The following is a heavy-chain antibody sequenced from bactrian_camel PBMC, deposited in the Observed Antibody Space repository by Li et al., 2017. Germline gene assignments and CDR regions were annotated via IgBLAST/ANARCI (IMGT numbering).Heavy chain of an antibody. J-gene: IGHJ4*01. Sequence: HVQLVESGGGLVQPGGSLRLSCAASGYTFNTYSWFRQAPGQEREGVAAIDTGDGSTYYLNSVKGRFTISRDNAKGTLYPQMNSLKIEDTAVYYCALGSSRQATMTARGKGTQVTVS. V-gene: IGHV3S1*01. D-gene: IGHD3*01. CDR1: GYTFNTYS. CDR2: IDTGDGST.